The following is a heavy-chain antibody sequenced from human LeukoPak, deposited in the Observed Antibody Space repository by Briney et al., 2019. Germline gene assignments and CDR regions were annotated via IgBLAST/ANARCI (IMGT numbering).Heavy chain of an antibody. D-gene: IGHD3-22*01. J-gene: IGHJ4*02. CDR1: GVSISGYY. V-gene: IGHV4-4*07. CDR2: IHTSGGT. CDR3: ARGDDSSGQGY. Sequence: SDTLSLTCTVSGVSISGYYWSWIRQPAGKGLEWIGRIHTSGGTDYNPSLKSRVTMSVDTSKNQFSVKLSSVTAADTAVYYCARGDDSSGQGYWGQGTLVTVSS.